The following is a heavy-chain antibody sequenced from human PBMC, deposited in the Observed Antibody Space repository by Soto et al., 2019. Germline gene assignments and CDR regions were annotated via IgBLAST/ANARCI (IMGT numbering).Heavy chain of an antibody. CDR1: GYTFTSYG. CDR2: ISAYNGNT. J-gene: IGHJ3*02. CDR3: ARRSPHCSGGSCYSQQDAFDI. V-gene: IGHV1-18*01. D-gene: IGHD2-15*01. Sequence: ASVKVSCKASGYTFTSYGISWVRQAPGQGHEWMGWISAYNGNTNYAQKLQGRVTMTTDTSTSTAYMELRSLRSDDTAVYYRARRSPHCSGGSCYSQQDAFDIWGQGTMVTVSS.